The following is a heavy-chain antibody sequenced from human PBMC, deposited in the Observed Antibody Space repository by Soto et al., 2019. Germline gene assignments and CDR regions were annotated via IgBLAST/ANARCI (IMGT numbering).Heavy chain of an antibody. CDR2: IKQDGSEK. V-gene: IGHV3-7*01. CDR3: ARVFGVVISYFDY. D-gene: IGHD3-3*01. Sequence: GGSLRLSCAASGFTFSSYWMSWVRQAPGKGLEWVANIKQDGSEKYYVDSVKGRFTISRDNAKNSLYLQMNSLRAEDTAVYYCARVFGVVISYFDYWGQGTLVTVSS. J-gene: IGHJ4*02. CDR1: GFTFSSYW.